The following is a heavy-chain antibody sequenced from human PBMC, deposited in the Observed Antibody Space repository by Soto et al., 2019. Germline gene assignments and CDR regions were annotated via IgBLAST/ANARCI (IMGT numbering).Heavy chain of an antibody. CDR2: VSGSGGST. Sequence: GGSLRLSCAASGFTFSRYAMSWVRQAPGKGLEWVSIVSGSGGSTYYADSVKGRFTISRDNSRNTLYLQMNSLRAEDAAVYYCAKGGGTYDYWSGYSRLDYWGQGILVTVSS. J-gene: IGHJ4*02. CDR3: AKGGGTYDYWSGYSRLDY. CDR1: GFTFSRYA. V-gene: IGHV3-23*01. D-gene: IGHD3-3*01.